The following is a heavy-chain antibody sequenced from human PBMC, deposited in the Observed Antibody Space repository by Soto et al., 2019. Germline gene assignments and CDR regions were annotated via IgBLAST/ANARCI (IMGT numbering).Heavy chain of an antibody. Sequence: PSETLSLTCTVSGGSISSGDYYWSWIRQPPGKGLEWIGYIYYSGSTYYNPSLKSRVTISVDTSKNQFSLKLSSVTAADTAVYYCARGYCSSTSCPGNYYYYYYGMDVWGQGTTVTVS. CDR1: GGSISSGDYY. J-gene: IGHJ6*02. V-gene: IGHV4-30-4*01. D-gene: IGHD2-2*01. CDR3: ARGYCSSTSCPGNYYYYYYGMDV. CDR2: IYYSGST.